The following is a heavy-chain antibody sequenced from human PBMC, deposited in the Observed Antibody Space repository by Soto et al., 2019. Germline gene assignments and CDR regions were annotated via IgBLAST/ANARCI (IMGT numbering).Heavy chain of an antibody. CDR1: GGSFSGYY. CDR3: ARGEGYYDSSGYWDYYSGMEV. CDR2: INHSGST. D-gene: IGHD3-22*01. Sequence: PSETLSLTCAVDGGSFSGYYWSWIRQPPGKGLEWIGEINHSGSTNYNPSLKSRVTISVDTSKNQFSLKLSSVTAADTAVYYCARGEGYYDSSGYWDYYSGMEVWGKGTTVTASS. V-gene: IGHV4-34*01. J-gene: IGHJ6*04.